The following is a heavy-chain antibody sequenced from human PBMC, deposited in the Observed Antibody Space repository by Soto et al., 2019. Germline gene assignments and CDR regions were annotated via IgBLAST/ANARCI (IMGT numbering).Heavy chain of an antibody. V-gene: IGHV1-18*01. D-gene: IGHD3-10*01. J-gene: IGHJ5*02. CDR3: ARSGSYYPARNWFGP. CDR1: GYTFTSYG. Sequence: QAQLVQSGVEMKNVGASVKVSCKASGYTFTSYGISWVRQAPGQGLEWMGWISGFNDDTNHAQKGQGRVTVTKDTSTSTAYMELRSLKSDDPAVYYCARSGSYYPARNWFGPWGQGTLVTVAS. CDR2: ISGFNDDT.